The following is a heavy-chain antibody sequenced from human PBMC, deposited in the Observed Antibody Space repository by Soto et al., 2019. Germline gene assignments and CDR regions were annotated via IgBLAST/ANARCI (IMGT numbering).Heavy chain of an antibody. V-gene: IGHV1-69*13. CDR1: GGTFSSYA. CDR3: ARDRRGYSYAAYYYYGMDV. D-gene: IGHD5-18*01. Sequence: SVKVSCKASGGTFSSYATSWVRQAPGQGLEWMGGIIPIFGTANYAQKFQGRVTITADESTSTAYMELSSLRSEDTAVYYCARDRRGYSYAAYYYYGMDVWGQGTTVTVSS. CDR2: IIPIFGTA. J-gene: IGHJ6*02.